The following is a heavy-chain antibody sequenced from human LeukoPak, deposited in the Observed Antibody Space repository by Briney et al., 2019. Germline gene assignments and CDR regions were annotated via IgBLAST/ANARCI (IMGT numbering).Heavy chain of an antibody. CDR2: IYTSGST. Sequence: PSETLSLTCTVSGGSISSYYWSWIRQPAGKGLQWIGCIYTSGSTNYNPSLKSRVTMSVDTSKNQFSLKLSSVTAADTAVYYCASGVTVTKTNAFDIWGQGTMVTVSS. CDR1: GGSISSYY. J-gene: IGHJ3*02. CDR3: ASGVTVTKTNAFDI. D-gene: IGHD4-17*01. V-gene: IGHV4-4*07.